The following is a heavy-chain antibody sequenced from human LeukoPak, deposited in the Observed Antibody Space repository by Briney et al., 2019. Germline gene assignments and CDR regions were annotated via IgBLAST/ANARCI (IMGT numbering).Heavy chain of an antibody. CDR3: ARDRYSVVGPAAGAFDI. CDR1: GFTFSIYW. D-gene: IGHD2-2*01. V-gene: IGHV3-7*01. Sequence: PGGSLRLSCAAPGFTFSIYWMSWVSQAPGKGLEWVANVKEDGSEEYYVDSVKGRFTISRDNAKNSLYLQMNSLRAEDTAVYYCARDRYSVVGPAAGAFDIWGQGTMVTVSS. CDR2: VKEDGSEE. J-gene: IGHJ3*02.